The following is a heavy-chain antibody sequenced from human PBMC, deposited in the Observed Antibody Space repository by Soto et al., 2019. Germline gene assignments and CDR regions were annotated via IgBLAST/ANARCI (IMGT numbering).Heavy chain of an antibody. CDR3: ENQERSRNYYYYGMDV. J-gene: IGHJ6*02. CDR2: ISGSGGST. Sequence: EVQLLESGGGLVQPGGSLRLSCAASGFTFSSYAMSWVRQAPGKGLEWVSAISGSGGSTYYADSVKGRFTISRDNSKNTLYLQMTSLRAEDTAVYYCENQERSRNYYYYGMDVWGQGTTVTVSS. D-gene: IGHD1-1*01. V-gene: IGHV3-23*01. CDR1: GFTFSSYA.